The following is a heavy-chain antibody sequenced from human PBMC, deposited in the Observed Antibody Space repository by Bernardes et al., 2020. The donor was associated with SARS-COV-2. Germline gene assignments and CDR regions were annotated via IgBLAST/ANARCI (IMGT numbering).Heavy chain of an antibody. J-gene: IGHJ4*02. V-gene: IGHV4-59*01. D-gene: IGHD6-19*01. CDR1: GDSLSNSF. CDR2: ISYSGSS. CDR3: AREQWLVRYFDY. Sequence: SETLSLTCGVSGDSLSNSFWSWIRQSPGRGLEWIGSISYSGSSDYNPSLKSRVTISVDTSKSQFSLKLSSVTAADSAVYYCAREQWLVRYFDYWGQGNLVTVSS.